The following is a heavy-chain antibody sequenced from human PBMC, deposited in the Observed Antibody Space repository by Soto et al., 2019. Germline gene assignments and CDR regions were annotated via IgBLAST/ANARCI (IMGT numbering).Heavy chain of an antibody. CDR2: ISAYNGNT. CDR1: GYTSTSYG. D-gene: IGHD6-6*01. CDR3: ARDSSSSLFVDYYGMDV. J-gene: IGHJ6*02. Sequence: ASVKVSCKASGYTSTSYGISWVRQAPGQGLEWMGWISAYNGNTNYAQKLQGRVTMTTDTSTSTAYMELRSLRSDDTAVYYCARDSSSSLFVDYYGMDVWGQGTTVTVSS. V-gene: IGHV1-18*01.